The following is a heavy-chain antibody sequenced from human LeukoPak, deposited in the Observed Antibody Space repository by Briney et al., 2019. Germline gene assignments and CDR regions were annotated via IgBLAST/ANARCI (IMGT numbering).Heavy chain of an antibody. CDR1: VDTLTRYA. CDR3: ARDMFVGIAVAGYFDY. CDR2: INAGNGNT. J-gene: IGHJ4*02. D-gene: IGHD6-19*01. V-gene: IGHV1-3*03. Sequence: GASVKVSCKASVDTLTRYAMYWGRQAPGQRVEWMGWINAGNGNTKYLQEIQGRVTITRDTSASTAYMELSSLRSEDMAVYYCARDMFVGIAVAGYFDYWGQGTLVTVSS.